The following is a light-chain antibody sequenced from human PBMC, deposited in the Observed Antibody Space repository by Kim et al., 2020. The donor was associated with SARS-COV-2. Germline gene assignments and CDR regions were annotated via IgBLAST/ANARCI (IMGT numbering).Light chain of an antibody. V-gene: IGLV3-1*01. Sequence: SYELTQPPSVSVSPGQTANITCSGHKMLHKNVAWYQQKTGQSPVTIMYHDRKRPSGIPERFSGSKSGNTATLTIRGTQAMDEADYYCQAWDNTVVMFGGGTQLTVL. J-gene: IGLJ3*02. CDR3: QAWDNTVVM. CDR1: KMLHKN. CDR2: HDR.